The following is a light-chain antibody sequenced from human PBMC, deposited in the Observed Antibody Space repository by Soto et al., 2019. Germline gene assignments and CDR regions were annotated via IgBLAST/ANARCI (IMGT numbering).Light chain of an antibody. J-gene: IGKJ1*01. V-gene: IGKV3-20*01. CDR2: DAS. CDR3: YQYDSSPWT. Sequence: EIVLTQSPGTLSLSPGERATLSCRASQSVSNNYLAWYQQKPGQAPRLLIYDASNRATGIPDRFSGSGSGTDFTLTISRLEPEDFAVYFCYQYDSSPWTFGQGTKVDIK. CDR1: QSVSNNY.